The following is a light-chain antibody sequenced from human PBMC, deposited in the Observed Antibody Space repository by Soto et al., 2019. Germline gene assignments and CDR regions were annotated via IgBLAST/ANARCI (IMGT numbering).Light chain of an antibody. CDR2: DAS. CDR3: QQRGNSPQT. Sequence: EIVLTQSPATLSLSPGERATLSCRASQSVSSFLAWYQQKPGQAPRLLISDASNRATGIPARFSGSGSGTDFTLTISSLEPEAFAVYYCQQRGNSPQTFGQGTKVEIK. V-gene: IGKV3-11*01. CDR1: QSVSSF. J-gene: IGKJ1*01.